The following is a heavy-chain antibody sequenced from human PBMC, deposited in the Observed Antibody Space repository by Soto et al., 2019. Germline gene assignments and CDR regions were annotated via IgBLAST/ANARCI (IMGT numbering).Heavy chain of an antibody. Sequence: SLSCAASGFTFSSYGMHWVRQAPGKGLEWVAVISYDGSNKYYADSVKGRFTISRDNSKNTLYLQMNSLRAEDTAVYYCAKEGGAMIQRGEYFQHWGKGTLVTVS. CDR3: AKEGGAMIQRGEYFQH. V-gene: IGHV3-30*18. J-gene: IGHJ1*01. CDR2: ISYDGSNK. D-gene: IGHD3-22*01. CDR1: GFTFSSYG.